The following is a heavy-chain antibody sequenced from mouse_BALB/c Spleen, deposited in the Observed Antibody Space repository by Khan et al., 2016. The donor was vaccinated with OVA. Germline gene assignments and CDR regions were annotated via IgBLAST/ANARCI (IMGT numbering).Heavy chain of an antibody. CDR3: ARVGYSGSIDY. CDR2: INTYTGEP. V-gene: IGHV9-3-1*01. J-gene: IGHJ4*01. D-gene: IGHD3-1*01. CDR1: GYTFTNNG. Sequence: QIQLVQSGPELKKPGETVKLSCKASGYTFTNNGMNWVKQAPGKGLKWMGWINTYTGEPTYAYDFKGRFAFSLENSASTAYLQINNLKNEDTATYFCARVGYSGSIDYWGQGTLVTVSS.